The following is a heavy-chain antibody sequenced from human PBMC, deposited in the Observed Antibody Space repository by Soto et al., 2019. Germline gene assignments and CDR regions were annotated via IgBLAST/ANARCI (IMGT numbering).Heavy chain of an antibody. V-gene: IGHV3-53*04. CDR1: GFTVSSNY. CDR2: IYSGGST. Sequence: GGSLRLSCAASGFTVSSNYMSWVRQAPGKGLEWVSVIYSGGSTYYADSVKGRFTISRHNSKNTLYLQMNSLRAEDTAVYYCASFPLGYCSSTSCYAWGQGTLVTVLL. CDR3: ASFPLGYCSSTSCYA. D-gene: IGHD2-2*01. J-gene: IGHJ5*02.